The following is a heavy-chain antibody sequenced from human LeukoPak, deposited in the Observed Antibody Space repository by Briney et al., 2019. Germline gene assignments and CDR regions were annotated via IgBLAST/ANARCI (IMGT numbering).Heavy chain of an antibody. J-gene: IGHJ4*02. V-gene: IGHV3-23*01. D-gene: IGHD3-22*01. CDR3: AKDNPKYSYYYDSSGYYDY. Sequence: QTGGSLRLSCAASGFTFSSYAMSWVRQAPGKGLEWVSAISGSGGSTYYADSVKGRFTISRDNSKNTLYLQMNSLRAEDTAVYYCAKDNPKYSYYYDSSGYYDYWGQGPLVTVSS. CDR2: ISGSGGST. CDR1: GFTFSSYA.